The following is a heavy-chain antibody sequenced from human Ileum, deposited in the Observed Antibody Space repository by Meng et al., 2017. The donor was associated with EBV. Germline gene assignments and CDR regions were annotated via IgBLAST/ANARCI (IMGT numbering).Heavy chain of an antibody. V-gene: IGHV1-8*01. CDR1: GYTLTSYD. D-gene: IGHD6-19*01. Sequence: QLVQIGAGVKKPGASMKVSCKAYGYTLTSYDINWVRQGTGQGLEWMGWMNPNRGTTGYAQKFQGRVTMTRNISKSTAYMDLSSLRSEDTAVYYCATGVADFEYWGQGTLVTVSS. CDR2: MNPNRGTT. CDR3: ATGVADFEY. J-gene: IGHJ4*02.